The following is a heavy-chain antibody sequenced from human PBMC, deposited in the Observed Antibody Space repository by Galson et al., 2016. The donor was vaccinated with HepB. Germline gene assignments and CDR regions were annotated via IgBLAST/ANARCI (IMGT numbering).Heavy chain of an antibody. D-gene: IGHD3-22*01. CDR2: ITRNSGSI. CDR3: VKRAPSDSEAYLPLFDR. CDR1: GSTFNTYA. V-gene: IGHV3-23*01. J-gene: IGHJ4*02. Sequence: SLRLSCAASGSTFNTYAMSWVRQAPGKGPEWVSAITRNSGSIYYAESVKGRFTISRDNAKNTLYLQMNSLRVDDTAVYYCVKRAPSDSEAYLPLFDRWGQGTLVTVSS.